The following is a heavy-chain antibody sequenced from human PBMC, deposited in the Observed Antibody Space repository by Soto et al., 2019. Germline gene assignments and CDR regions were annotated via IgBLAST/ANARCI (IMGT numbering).Heavy chain of an antibody. CDR2: ISGSGGST. D-gene: IGHD4-17*01. Sequence: EVQLLESGGGLVQPGGSLRLSCAASGFTFSSYDMSWVRQAPGKGLEWVSGISGSGGSTYYADSVKGRVTISRDNSKNTLYLEMNSLRAEDTAVYYCAKGGMTTLTQSKSFDLWGRGTLVTVSS. CDR1: GFTFSSYD. CDR3: AKGGMTTLTQSKSFDL. J-gene: IGHJ2*01. V-gene: IGHV3-23*01.